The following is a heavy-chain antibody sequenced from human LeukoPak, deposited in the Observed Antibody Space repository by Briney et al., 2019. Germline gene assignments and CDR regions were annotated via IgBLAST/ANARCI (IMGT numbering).Heavy chain of an antibody. Sequence: GGSLRLSCAASGFTFSSYSMSWVRQAPGKGLEWVSGISGSGGSTDYADSVKGRFTISRDNSKNTVYLQMNSLRVEDTAVYYCAKDPGYQVVYCFDYWGQGTLVTVSS. CDR2: ISGSGGST. D-gene: IGHD2-2*01. CDR3: AKDPGYQVVYCFDY. J-gene: IGHJ4*02. CDR1: GFTFSSYS. V-gene: IGHV3-23*01.